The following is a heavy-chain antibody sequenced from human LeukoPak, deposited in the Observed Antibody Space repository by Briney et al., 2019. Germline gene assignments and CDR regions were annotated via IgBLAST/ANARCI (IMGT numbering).Heavy chain of an antibody. CDR2: IYYSGST. CDR3: ARRVVASAEIDY. D-gene: IGHD5-12*01. V-gene: IGHV4-39*01. Sequence: PSETLSLTCTVSGGSISSSSYYWGWIRQPPGKGLEWIGSIYYSGSTHYNPSLKSRVTISVDTSKNQFSLKLSSVTAADTAVYYCARRVVASAEIDYWGQGTLVTVSS. J-gene: IGHJ4*02. CDR1: GGSISSSSYY.